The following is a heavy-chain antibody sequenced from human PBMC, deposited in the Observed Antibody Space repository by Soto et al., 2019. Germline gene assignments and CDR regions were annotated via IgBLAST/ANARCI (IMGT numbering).Heavy chain of an antibody. D-gene: IGHD2-2*02. CDR3: ARTFLGYCSSTSCYTLSFFGNWFDP. V-gene: IGHV4-30-4*01. CDR2: FYYSGTT. Sequence: SETLSLTCTVSCGSFTCRDCYWTWIRQPPGKGLEWIGYFYYSGTTYYNPSLRGRVTISVDTFKNHFSLKLSSVTATDTAVYYCARTFLGYCSSTSCYTLSFFGNWFDPWGQGTLVTVSS. J-gene: IGHJ5*02. CDR1: CGSFTCRDCY.